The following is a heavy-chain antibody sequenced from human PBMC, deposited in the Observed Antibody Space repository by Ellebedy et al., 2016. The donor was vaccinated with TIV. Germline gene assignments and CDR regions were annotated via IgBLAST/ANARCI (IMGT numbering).Heavy chain of an antibody. J-gene: IGHJ4*02. CDR3: AKGVGATWYRGFDY. CDR1: GFTFSSYA. CDR2: ISYDGSNK. Sequence: GGSLRLSCEASGFTFSSYAMSWVRQAPGKGLEWVAVISYDGSNKYYADSVKGRFTISRDNSKNTLYLQINSLRAEDTAVYYCAKGVGATWYRGFDYWGQGTLVTVSS. V-gene: IGHV3-30*18. D-gene: IGHD1-26*01.